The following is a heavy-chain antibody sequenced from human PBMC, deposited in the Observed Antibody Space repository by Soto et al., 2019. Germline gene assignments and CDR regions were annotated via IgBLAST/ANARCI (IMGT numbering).Heavy chain of an antibody. CDR3: ARSYCSSTSCYYYYYYYGMDV. CDR2: ISSSGSTI. Sequence: GGSLRLSCAASGFTFSDYYMSWIRQAPGKGLEWVSYISSSGSTIYYADSVKGRFTISRDNAKNSLYLQMNSLRAEDTAVYYCARSYCSSTSCYYYYYYYGMDVWGQGTTVTVSS. CDR1: GFTFSDYY. V-gene: IGHV3-11*01. J-gene: IGHJ6*02. D-gene: IGHD2-2*01.